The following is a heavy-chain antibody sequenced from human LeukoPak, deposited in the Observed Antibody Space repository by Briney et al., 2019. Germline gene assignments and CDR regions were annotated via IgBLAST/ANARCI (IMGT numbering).Heavy chain of an antibody. CDR2: ISSTGGMT. CDR3: AKGGKWDVTPFDY. D-gene: IGHD1-26*01. CDR1: GFSFSNYA. V-gene: IGHV3-23*01. Sequence: GGSLRLSCAASGFSFSNYAMSWVRQAPGKGLEWVSGISSTGGMTYYADSVKGRFSISRDNSKSSLYLHMNSLRAEDTAVYYCAKGGKWDVTPFDYWGQGTLVTVSS. J-gene: IGHJ4*02.